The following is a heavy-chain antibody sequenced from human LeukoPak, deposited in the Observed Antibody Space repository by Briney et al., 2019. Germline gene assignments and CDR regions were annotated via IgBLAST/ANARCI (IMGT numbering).Heavy chain of an antibody. CDR1: GGSIRNYF. Sequence: SETLSLTCSVSGGSIRNYFWSWIRQPAGKGLEWIGRIYTSGSIDYKPSLRSRVNMSVDTSRNQFSLKLTSVTAADTAVYYCVRESKTYDGSGYYHDYWGQGTLVTASS. CDR3: VRESKTYDGSGYYHDY. J-gene: IGHJ4*02. D-gene: IGHD3-22*01. V-gene: IGHV4-4*07. CDR2: IYTSGSI.